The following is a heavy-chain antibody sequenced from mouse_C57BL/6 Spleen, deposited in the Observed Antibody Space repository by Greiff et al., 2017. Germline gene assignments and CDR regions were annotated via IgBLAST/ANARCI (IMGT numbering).Heavy chain of an antibody. CDR3: TGGITTVVAGEWYFDV. V-gene: IGHV6-3*01. Sequence: EVKVEESGGGLVQPGGSMKLSCVASGFTFSNYWMNWVRQSPEKGLEWVAQIRLKSDNYATHYAEAVKGRFTISRDDSKSSVYLQMNNLRAEDTGIYYCTGGITTVVAGEWYFDVWGTGTTVTVSS. J-gene: IGHJ1*03. D-gene: IGHD1-1*01. CDR1: GFTFSNYW. CDR2: IRLKSDNYAT.